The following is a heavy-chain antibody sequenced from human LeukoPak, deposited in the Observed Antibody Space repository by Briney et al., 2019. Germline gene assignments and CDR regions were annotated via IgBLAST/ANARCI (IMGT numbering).Heavy chain of an antibody. J-gene: IGHJ4*02. Sequence: PGGSLRLSCAASGFTFSSYGMHWVRQAPGKGLEWVAFMRYDGSNKYYADSVKGRFTISRNNSKNTLYLQMNSLRAEDTAVYYCAQVGPGVPAAIRGYFDYWGQGTLVTVSS. CDR2: MRYDGSNK. CDR1: GFTFSSYG. CDR3: AQVGPGVPAAIRGYFDY. D-gene: IGHD2-2*01. V-gene: IGHV3-30*02.